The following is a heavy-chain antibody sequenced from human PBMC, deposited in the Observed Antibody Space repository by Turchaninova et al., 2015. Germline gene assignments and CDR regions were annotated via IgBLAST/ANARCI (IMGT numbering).Heavy chain of an antibody. Sequence: EVQLVQSGAEVKKPGESLKISCQGSGFNFANYWIGRVRQMPGSGLAWMGIIYLTPSETKYSTSFAGQVAISADKSIGAAYLQWSSLKASDTAMYYCAGASNGNYYWDYWGQGTPVTVSS. CDR1: GFNFANYW. CDR2: IYLTPSET. D-gene: IGHD2-8*01. CDR3: AGASNGNYYWDY. V-gene: IGHV5-51*01. J-gene: IGHJ4*02.